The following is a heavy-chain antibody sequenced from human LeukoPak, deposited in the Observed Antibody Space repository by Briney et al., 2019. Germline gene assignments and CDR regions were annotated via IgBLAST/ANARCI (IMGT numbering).Heavy chain of an antibody. D-gene: IGHD3-9*01. CDR2: VRDRANSYTA. V-gene: IGHV3-73*01. CDR1: GCRFRDSP. CDR3: TRQRPQTGTFDY. Sequence: PGGSLKLHCPAPGCRFRDSPMHRVRPASGKGLEGVGRVRDRANSYTAGYAASVEGRFTISRDDSENTAYLQMNSLIIEDTAVYYCTRQRPQTGTFDYWGQGVLVTVSS. J-gene: IGHJ4*02.